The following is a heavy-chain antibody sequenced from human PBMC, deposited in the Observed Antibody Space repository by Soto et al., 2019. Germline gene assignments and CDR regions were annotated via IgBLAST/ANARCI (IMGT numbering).Heavy chain of an antibody. J-gene: IGHJ5*02. CDR3: ARYQIGEGFTA. CDR1: GYTYTNLD. CDR2: MNPHSDT. Sequence: QVQLVQSGAEVKRPEASVKVSCKASGYTYTNLDINWVRQASGQGLEWMGWMNPHSDTGFAQKFQGRVTLTRDTPTSTVYMELSSLRIDDTAVYYCARYQIGEGFTAWGQGTPVTVSS. V-gene: IGHV1-8*01.